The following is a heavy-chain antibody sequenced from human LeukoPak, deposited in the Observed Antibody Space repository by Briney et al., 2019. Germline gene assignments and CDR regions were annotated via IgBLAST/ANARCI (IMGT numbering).Heavy chain of an antibody. Sequence: GGSLRLSCAASGFTFSTYWMTWVRQAPGKGLEWVANIKQDGSETCYVGSVKGRFTISRDTTKNSLYLQMNGLRAEDTAAYYCAKGHLRGLRRTGGGYLDKWGQGTLVTVSS. V-gene: IGHV3-7*01. CDR3: AKGHLRGLRRTGGGYLDK. J-gene: IGHJ4*02. CDR2: IKQDGSET. CDR1: GFTFSTYW. D-gene: IGHD4-17*01.